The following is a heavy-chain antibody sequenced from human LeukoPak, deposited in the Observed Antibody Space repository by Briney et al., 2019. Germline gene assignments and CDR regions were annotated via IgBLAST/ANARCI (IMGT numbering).Heavy chain of an antibody. CDR2: ISGGGGST. J-gene: IGHJ4*02. CDR1: GFTFSSYA. Sequence: PGGSLRLSCAASGFTFSSYAMSWVRQAPGKGLEWVSAISGGGGSTYYAGSVKGRFTISRDNSKNTLYLQMNSLRAGDTAVYYCAKLQKSGVSSGYSDYWGQGTLVTVSS. V-gene: IGHV3-23*01. D-gene: IGHD3-22*01. CDR3: AKLQKSGVSSGYSDY.